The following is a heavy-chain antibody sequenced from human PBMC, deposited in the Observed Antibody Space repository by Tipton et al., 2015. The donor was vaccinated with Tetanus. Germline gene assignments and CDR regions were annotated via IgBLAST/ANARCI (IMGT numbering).Heavy chain of an antibody. J-gene: IGHJ1*01. CDR1: DGSLGTFY. D-gene: IGHD3-3*01. CDR3: ARTSGYMFSFL. V-gene: IGHV4-59*01. CDR2: IDYFGST. Sequence: TLSLTCTVSDGSLGTFYWTWIRQPPGRGLEWIGYIDYFGSTKINPSLKSRVAMSVDTSKNQLSLRLNSVTSADTAVYYCARTSGYMFSFLWGQGPLVAVSS.